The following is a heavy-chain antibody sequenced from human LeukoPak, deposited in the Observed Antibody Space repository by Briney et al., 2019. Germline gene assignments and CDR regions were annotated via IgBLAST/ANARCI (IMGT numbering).Heavy chain of an antibody. V-gene: IGHV4-39*01. CDR1: GGSISNNSYC. J-gene: IGHJ4*02. CDR2: INHSGST. D-gene: IGHD6-19*01. Sequence: PSETLSLTCTVSGGSISNNSYCWGWIRQPPGKGLEWIGEINHSGSTNYNPSLKSRVTISVDTSKNQFSLMLNSVTAADTAVYYCATPGRIAVAGQFDYWGQGTLVTVSS. CDR3: ATPGRIAVAGQFDY.